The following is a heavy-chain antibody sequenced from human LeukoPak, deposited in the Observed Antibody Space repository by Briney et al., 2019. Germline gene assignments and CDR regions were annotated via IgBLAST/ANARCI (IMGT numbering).Heavy chain of an antibody. Sequence: GSLRLSCSASEFTFSSYAMSWVRQAPGEGLEWIGSIYYSGSTYYNPSLKSRVTISVDTSKNQFSLKLSSVTAADTAVYYCARSFSSWSPQSVVDYWGQGTLVTVSS. CDR1: EFTFSSYA. J-gene: IGHJ4*02. CDR2: IYYSGST. V-gene: IGHV4-38-2*01. CDR3: ARSFSSWSPQSVVDY. D-gene: IGHD6-13*01.